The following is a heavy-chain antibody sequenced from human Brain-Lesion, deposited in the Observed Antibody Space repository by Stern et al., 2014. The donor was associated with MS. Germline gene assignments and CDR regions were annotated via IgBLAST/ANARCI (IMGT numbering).Heavy chain of an antibody. D-gene: IGHD2-2*01. V-gene: IGHV4-61*02. J-gene: IGHJ6*02. CDR2: IFNSGST. CDR3: ARGRVVPGFQYYATDV. CDR1: GGSISSGGYY. Sequence: QVQLQESGPGLVKPSQTLSLSCTVSGGSISSGGYYWSWIRQPAGKGLEWIGRIFNSGSTSYNPSLKSRGTISIDTSKNQISLRLNSMTAADTAVYYCARGRVVPGFQYYATDVWGQGTTVIVSS.